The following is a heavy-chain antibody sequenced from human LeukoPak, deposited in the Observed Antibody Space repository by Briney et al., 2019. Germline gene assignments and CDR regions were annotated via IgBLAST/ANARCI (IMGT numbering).Heavy chain of an antibody. Sequence: GESLKTSCKASGYTFSDYWIGWVRQMPGQGLEWMGIVYPGDSDTRYSPSFQGHVTISADKSINTAYLQWGGLQASDNAIYFCARSQGLYGAADYWGQGTLV. D-gene: IGHD2-2*02. J-gene: IGHJ4*02. CDR1: GYTFSDYW. CDR2: VYPGDSDT. CDR3: ARSQGLYGAADY. V-gene: IGHV5-51*01.